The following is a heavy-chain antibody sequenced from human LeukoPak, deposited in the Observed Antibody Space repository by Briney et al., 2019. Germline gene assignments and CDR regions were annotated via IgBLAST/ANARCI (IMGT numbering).Heavy chain of an antibody. V-gene: IGHV3-49*04. CDR2: IRSKGYGETT. CDR3: TISLTGYQTNFDY. Sequence: GGSLRLSCTASGFPIGEYGTSWVRQAPRKGLEWLSFIRSKGYGETTEYAASVKGRFTISRDDSKSIAYLQMNSLKTEDTAVYYCTISLTGYQTNFDYWGQGTLVTVSS. D-gene: IGHD3-9*01. J-gene: IGHJ4*02. CDR1: GFPIGEYG.